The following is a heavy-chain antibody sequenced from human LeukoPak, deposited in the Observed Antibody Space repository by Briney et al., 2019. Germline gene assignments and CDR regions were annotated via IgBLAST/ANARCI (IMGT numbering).Heavy chain of an antibody. CDR3: VRGTGY. CDR2: ISSNGDNT. J-gene: IGHJ4*02. CDR1: GFTFSTYV. Sequence: GGSLRLSCSVSGFTFSTYVMHWVREAPRKGLEYVSAISSNGDNTYYADSVKGRFTISRDNSKNTLYLQMSSLRADDTAVYYCVRGTGYWGQGTLVTVSS. V-gene: IGHV3-64D*06.